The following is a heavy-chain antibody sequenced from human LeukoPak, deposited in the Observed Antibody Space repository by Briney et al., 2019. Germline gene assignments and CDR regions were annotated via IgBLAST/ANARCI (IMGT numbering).Heavy chain of an antibody. CDR1: GFTVSSNY. V-gene: IGHV3-53*01. Sequence: GGSLRLSCAASGFTVSSNYMSWVRQAPGKGLEWVSVIYSGGSTYYADSVKGRFTISRDNSKNTLYLQMNSLRAEDTAVYYCARGYYDSSGPDGDYFDYWGQGTLVTVSS. CDR2: IYSGGST. J-gene: IGHJ4*02. CDR3: ARGYYDSSGPDGDYFDY. D-gene: IGHD3-22*01.